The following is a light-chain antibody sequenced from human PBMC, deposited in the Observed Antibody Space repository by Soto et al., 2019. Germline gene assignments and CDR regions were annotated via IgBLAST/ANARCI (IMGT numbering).Light chain of an antibody. J-gene: IGKJ1*01. V-gene: IGKV1-5*01. Sequence: DIQMTQSPSTLSASVGDRVTITCRASQSISSWLAWYQQKPGKAPKLLIYDASSLESGVPSRFSGSGSGTEFTLTISSLQPDDFATYYCQQYSSLSTFGQGTKVDVK. CDR2: DAS. CDR1: QSISSW. CDR3: QQYSSLST.